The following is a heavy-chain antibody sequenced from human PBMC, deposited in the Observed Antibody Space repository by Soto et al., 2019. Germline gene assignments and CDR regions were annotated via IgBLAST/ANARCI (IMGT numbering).Heavy chain of an antibody. CDR1: FTFSAYD. CDR3: ARAYSGRLPRRADYYFAMDV. D-gene: IGHD2-15*01. CDR2: IGAADDP. Sequence: FTFSAYDMHWVRQTTGKGLEWVSAIGAADDPYYLGSVKGRFTISRENAKNSLYLQMNSLRAEDTAVYYCARAYSGRLPRRADYYFAMDVWGQGTTVTVSS. J-gene: IGHJ6*02. V-gene: IGHV3-13*05.